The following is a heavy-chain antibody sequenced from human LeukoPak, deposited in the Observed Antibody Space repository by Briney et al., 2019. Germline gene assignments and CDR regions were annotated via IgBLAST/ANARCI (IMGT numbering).Heavy chain of an antibody. J-gene: IGHJ3*01. CDR1: GFTFSSYW. Sequence: GGSLRLSCAASGFTFSSYWMTWVRQAPGKGLEWVAVIWYDGSNKYYADSVKGRFTISRDNSKNTLYPQMNSLRAEDTAVYYCARDFQGAPSISYGDYGDDAFDFWGQGTMVTVSS. CDR2: IWYDGSNK. D-gene: IGHD4-17*01. V-gene: IGHV3-33*08. CDR3: ARDFQGAPSISYGDYGDDAFDF.